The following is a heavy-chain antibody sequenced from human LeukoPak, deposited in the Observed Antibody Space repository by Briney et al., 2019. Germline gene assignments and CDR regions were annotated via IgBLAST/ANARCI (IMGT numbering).Heavy chain of an antibody. Sequence: GGSLRLSCAASGFTFSSYAMHWVRQAPGKGLEWVAVISYDGSNKYYADSVKGRFTISRDNSKNTLYPQMNSLRAEDTAVYYCHADPIAAADYWGQGTLVTVSS. CDR3: HADPIAAADY. CDR1: GFTFSSYA. CDR2: ISYDGSNK. J-gene: IGHJ4*02. D-gene: IGHD6-13*01. V-gene: IGHV3-30-3*01.